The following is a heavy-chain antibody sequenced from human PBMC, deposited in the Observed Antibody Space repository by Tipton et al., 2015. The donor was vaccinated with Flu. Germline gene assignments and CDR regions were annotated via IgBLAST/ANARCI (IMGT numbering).Heavy chain of an antibody. CDR1: GGSVSSDTYY. CDR3: ATRPFPFDYGNPGWYFNL. J-gene: IGHJ2*01. CDR2: IYYDGRT. D-gene: IGHD4-17*01. Sequence: GLVKPSETLSLTCSIYGGSVSSDTYYWSWIRQPPGKGLEWIGYIYYDGRTFQNPSLKSRVSLSVDTSKNQFSLNLTSVTAADTAVYYCATRPFPFDYGNPGWYFNLWGRGTLVTVSS. V-gene: IGHV4-61*01.